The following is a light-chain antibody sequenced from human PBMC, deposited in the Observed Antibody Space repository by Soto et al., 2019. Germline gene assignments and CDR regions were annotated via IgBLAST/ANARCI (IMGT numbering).Light chain of an antibody. CDR1: QSSSDW. V-gene: IGKV1-5*01. J-gene: IGKJ1*01. CDR3: QQHNSSPWT. CDR2: DAS. Sequence: DIQMTQSPSTLSASVGDIVTITCRASQSSSDWLAWFQQKPGKAPKVLIYDASTLESGVPSRFSGSGSGTEFTLTISRLQPEDSATYYCQQHNSSPWTFGQGTRVEIK.